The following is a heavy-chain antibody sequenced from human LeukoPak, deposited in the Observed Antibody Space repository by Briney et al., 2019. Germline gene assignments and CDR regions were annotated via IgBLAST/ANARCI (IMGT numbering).Heavy chain of an antibody. J-gene: IGHJ6*03. D-gene: IGHD2-8*02. Sequence: EASVKVSCKASGYTFTSYGISWVRQAPGQGLEWMGWISAYNGNTNYAQKFQGRVTMTRDMSTSTVYMELSSLRSEDTAVYYCARGRVELWVLGYYYYYYMDVWGKGTTVTVSS. CDR2: ISAYNGNT. CDR3: ARGRVELWVLGYYYYYYMDV. CDR1: GYTFTSYG. V-gene: IGHV1-18*01.